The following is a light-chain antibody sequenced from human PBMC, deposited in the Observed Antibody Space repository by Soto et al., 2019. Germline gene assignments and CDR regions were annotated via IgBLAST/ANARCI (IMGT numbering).Light chain of an antibody. CDR3: QQLNSYPRT. V-gene: IGKV4-1*01. CDR1: QSVLYSSNNKNY. J-gene: IGKJ1*01. Sequence: DMVMTQSPDSLAMSLGERATINCKPSQSVLYSSNNKNYLAWYQQKPGKAPRILIYSTYNLQGGVTSRFSGSASGTESTPTISSLQTEDFATYYCQQLNSYPRTVGQGTQLDIK. CDR2: STY.